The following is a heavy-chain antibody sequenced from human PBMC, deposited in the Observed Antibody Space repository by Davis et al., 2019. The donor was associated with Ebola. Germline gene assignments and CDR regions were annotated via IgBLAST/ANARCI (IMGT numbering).Heavy chain of an antibody. Sequence: ASVKVSCKASGYTFISYGFTWVRQTPGQGLEWMGWISAYTRNTNYAQKFQGRVTITRDTSASTAYMELSSLRSEDTAVYYCARVNYFDYWGQGTLVTVSS. CDR3: ARVNYFDY. CDR2: ISAYTRNT. J-gene: IGHJ4*02. V-gene: IGHV1-18*01. CDR1: GYTFISYG.